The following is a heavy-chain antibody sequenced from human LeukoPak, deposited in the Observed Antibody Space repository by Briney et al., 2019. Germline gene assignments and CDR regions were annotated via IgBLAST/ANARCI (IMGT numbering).Heavy chain of an antibody. Sequence: ASVKVSCKASGYTFTSYGISWVRQAPGQGLEWMGWISAYNGKTNYAQKFQGRVTMTTDTSTSTAYMELRSLRSDDTAVYYCARDLTYGGNSDYYYYGMDVWGQGTTVTVSS. CDR1: GYTFTSYG. CDR2: ISAYNGKT. D-gene: IGHD4-23*01. V-gene: IGHV1-18*01. J-gene: IGHJ6*02. CDR3: ARDLTYGGNSDYYYYGMDV.